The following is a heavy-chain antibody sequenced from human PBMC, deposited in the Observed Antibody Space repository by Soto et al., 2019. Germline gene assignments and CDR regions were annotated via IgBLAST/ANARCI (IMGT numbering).Heavy chain of an antibody. CDR3: ASDPMTGYLQFDY. D-gene: IGHD3-9*01. V-gene: IGHV1-18*01. CDR2: ISAYNGNT. Sequence: QVQLVQSGAEVKKPGASVKVSCKASGYTFTSYGISWVRQAPGQGLEWIGWISAYNGNTNSAQKFQGRVTMATDRSTSTAYMELRSLGSADTAVAYCASDPMTGYLQFDYWGQGTLVTVSS. J-gene: IGHJ4*02. CDR1: GYTFTSYG.